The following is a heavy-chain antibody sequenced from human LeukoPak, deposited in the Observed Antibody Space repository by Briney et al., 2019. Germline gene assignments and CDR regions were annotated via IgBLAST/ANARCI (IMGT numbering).Heavy chain of an antibody. D-gene: IGHD6-13*01. CDR3: ARHKGDGSSWYPDFYYYGLDV. J-gene: IGHJ6*02. CDR2: IFPRDSDT. CDR1: GYTFTNYW. Sequence: GESLKISCKGSGYTFTNYWIGWVRLMPGKGLEWMGIIFPRDSDTRYSLSFQGQVAISADKSISTAYLQWSSLKASDTAMYYCARHKGDGSSWYPDFYYYGLDVWGQGTTVTVS. V-gene: IGHV5-51*01.